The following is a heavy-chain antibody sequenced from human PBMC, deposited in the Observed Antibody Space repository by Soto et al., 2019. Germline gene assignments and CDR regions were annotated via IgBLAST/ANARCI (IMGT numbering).Heavy chain of an antibody. CDR3: ANLPLYSGSWPIDF. V-gene: IGHV3-23*01. D-gene: IGHD6-13*01. CDR2: ISGSGGST. J-gene: IGHJ4*02. CDR1: GFTFISYA. Sequence: GGSVRLSCASSGFTFISYAMSWVRQAPGKGLEWVSGISGSGGSTYYADSVKGRFTISRDNSKNTLYLQMNSLRVEDTAVYYCANLPLYSGSWPIDFWGQGTLVTVSS.